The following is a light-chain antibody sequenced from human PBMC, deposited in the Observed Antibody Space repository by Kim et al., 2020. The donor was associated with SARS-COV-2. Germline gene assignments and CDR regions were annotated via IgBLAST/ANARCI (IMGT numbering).Light chain of an antibody. CDR3: QVWNSSSDHPYVI. CDR1: NIGSQS. J-gene: IGLJ2*01. Sequence: SYELTQPPSVSVAPGKTARITCGGNNIGSQSVHWYQQKPGQAPVLVVYDDSDRPSGIPERFSGSNSGNMATLTISRVEAGDGADYYCQVWNSSSDHPYVIFGGGTQLTVL. V-gene: IGLV3-21*03. CDR2: DDS.